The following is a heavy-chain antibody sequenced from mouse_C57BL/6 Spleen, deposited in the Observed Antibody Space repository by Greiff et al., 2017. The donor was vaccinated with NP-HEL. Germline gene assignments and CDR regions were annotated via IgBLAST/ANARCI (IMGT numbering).Heavy chain of an antibody. Sequence: QVQLQQSGAELVKPGASVKISCKASGYAFSSYWMNWVKQRPGKGLEWIGQIYPGDGDTNYNGKFKGKATLTADKSSSTAYMQLSSLTSEDSAVYFCARSVTGTGWYFDVWGTGTTVTVSS. CDR2: IYPGDGDT. CDR3: ARSVTGTGWYFDV. V-gene: IGHV1-80*01. D-gene: IGHD4-1*01. CDR1: GYAFSSYW. J-gene: IGHJ1*03.